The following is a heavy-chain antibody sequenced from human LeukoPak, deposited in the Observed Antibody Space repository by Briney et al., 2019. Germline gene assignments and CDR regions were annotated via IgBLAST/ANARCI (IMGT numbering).Heavy chain of an antibody. J-gene: IGHJ6*03. CDR2: IRNKANSYAT. D-gene: IGHD7-27*01. Sequence: PGGSLRLSCAASGFTFSGSDMHWVRQASGKGLEWIGHIRNKANSYATAYAASVKGRFTISRDESKSTAYLQMNSLRTEDTAVYYCTSSLGTNWGAYYYYMDVWGKGTTVTVSS. V-gene: IGHV3-73*01. CDR1: GFTFSGSD. CDR3: TSSLGTNWGAYYYYMDV.